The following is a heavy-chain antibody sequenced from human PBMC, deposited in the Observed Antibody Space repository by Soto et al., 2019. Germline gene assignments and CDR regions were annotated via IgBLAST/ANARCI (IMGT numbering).Heavy chain of an antibody. Sequence: SVKVSCKASGGTFSSYAISWVRQAPGQGLEWMGGIIPIFGTANYAQKFQGRVTITADESTSTAYMELSSLRSEDTAVYYCAREGSIFGVVITPPTVWFDPWGQGTLVTVSS. D-gene: IGHD3-3*01. CDR1: GGTFSSYA. J-gene: IGHJ5*02. CDR3: AREGSIFGVVITPPTVWFDP. V-gene: IGHV1-69*13. CDR2: IIPIFGTA.